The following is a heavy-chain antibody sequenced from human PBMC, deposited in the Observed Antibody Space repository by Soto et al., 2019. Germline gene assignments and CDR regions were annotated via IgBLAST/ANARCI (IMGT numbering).Heavy chain of an antibody. J-gene: IGHJ4*02. D-gene: IGHD6-13*01. CDR1: GGSISSYY. Sequence: PSETLSLTCTVSGGSISSYYWSWIRQPPGKGLEWIGYIYYSGSTNYNPSLKSRVTISVDTSKNQFSLKLSSVTAADTAVYYRARDNEQMGFDYWGQGTLVTVSS. CDR2: IYYSGST. V-gene: IGHV4-59*01. CDR3: ARDNEQMGFDY.